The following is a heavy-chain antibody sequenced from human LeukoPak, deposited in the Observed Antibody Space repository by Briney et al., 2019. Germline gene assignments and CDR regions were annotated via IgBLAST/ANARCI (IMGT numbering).Heavy chain of an antibody. CDR1: VYTFTSYT. D-gene: IGHD6-6*01. CDR2: ISAYNGNT. CDR3: ARIQSRIIAARPGNPAFDY. Sequence: ASVKVSCKASVYTFTSYTINWVRQAPGQGLEWMGWISAYNGNTKYAQKLQGRVTMTTDTSTSTAYMELRSLRSDDTAVYYCARIQSRIIAARPGNPAFDYWGRGTLVTVSS. V-gene: IGHV1-18*01. J-gene: IGHJ4*02.